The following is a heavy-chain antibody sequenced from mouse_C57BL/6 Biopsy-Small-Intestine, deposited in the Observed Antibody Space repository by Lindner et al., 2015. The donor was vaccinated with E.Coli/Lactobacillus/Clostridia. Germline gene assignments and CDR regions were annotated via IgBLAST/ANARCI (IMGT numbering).Heavy chain of an antibody. D-gene: IGHD2-4*01. CDR1: GYAFSSSW. CDR3: ARRYDYDGGPWFAY. V-gene: IGHV1-82*01. Sequence: VQLQESGAELVRPGASVKISCKASGYAFSSSWMNWVKQRPGKGLEWIGRIYPGDGDTNYNGKFKGKATLTADKSSSTAYMQLSSLTSEDSAVYFCARRYDYDGGPWFAYWGQGTLVTVS. J-gene: IGHJ3*01. CDR2: IYPGDGDT.